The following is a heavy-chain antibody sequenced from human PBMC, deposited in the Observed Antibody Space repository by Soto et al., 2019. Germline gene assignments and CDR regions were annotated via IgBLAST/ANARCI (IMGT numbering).Heavy chain of an antibody. Sequence: QVQLVESGGGLVKPGGSLRLSCAASGFPFSDYYMSWIRQAPGKGLEGVSYISSSSSYTNYADSVKGRLTISRDNAKNSLYLQMNSLRAEDTAVYYCARGDPPLWFGEGGQGTTVTVSS. CDR2: ISSSSSYT. D-gene: IGHD3-10*01. V-gene: IGHV3-11*05. CDR3: ARGDPPLWFGE. CDR1: GFPFSDYY. J-gene: IGHJ6*02.